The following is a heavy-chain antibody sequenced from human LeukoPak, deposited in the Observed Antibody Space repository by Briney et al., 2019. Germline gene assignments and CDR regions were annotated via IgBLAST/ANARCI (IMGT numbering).Heavy chain of an antibody. Sequence: SETLPLTCTVSGGSISSYYWSWIRQPPGKGLEWIGYIYYSGSTNYNPSLKSRVNISVDTSKNQFSLKLSSVTAADTAVYYCARVYCRSTSCYYYYMDGWGKGTTVTVYS. J-gene: IGHJ6*03. V-gene: IGHV4-59*01. D-gene: IGHD2-2*01. CDR2: IYYSGST. CDR3: ARVYCRSTSCYYYYMDG. CDR1: GGSISSYY.